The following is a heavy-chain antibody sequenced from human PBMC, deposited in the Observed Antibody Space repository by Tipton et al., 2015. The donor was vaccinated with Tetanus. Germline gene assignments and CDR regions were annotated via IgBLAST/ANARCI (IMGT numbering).Heavy chain of an antibody. V-gene: IGHV4-61*08. J-gene: IGHJ3*02. Sequence: TLSLTCAVSGGSISSGDYSWSWIRQPPGKGLEWIGYISYSGSTNSNYSLKSRITISQDTSKNQFSLKLTSVTAADTAVYYCAREDYFDISAFDIWGQGTMVTVSS. CDR1: GGSISSGDYS. CDR3: AREDYFDISAFDI. D-gene: IGHD2/OR15-2a*01. CDR2: ISYSGST.